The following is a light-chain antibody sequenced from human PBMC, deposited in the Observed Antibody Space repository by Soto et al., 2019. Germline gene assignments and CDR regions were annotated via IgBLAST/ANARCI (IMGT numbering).Light chain of an antibody. CDR1: QTVSSS. J-gene: IGKJ5*01. CDR2: EAS. V-gene: IGKV3-11*01. CDR3: QQRSNWPPT. Sequence: EIVLTQSPATLSLSPGETAPLSCRASQTVSSSLAWYQQKPGQAPRLLIYEASNRATGIPARFSGSGSGTDFTLTISSLEPGDCAVYYCQQRSNWPPTFGQGTRLEI.